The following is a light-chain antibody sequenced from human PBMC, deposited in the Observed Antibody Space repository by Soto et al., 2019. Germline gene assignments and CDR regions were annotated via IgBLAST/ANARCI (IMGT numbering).Light chain of an antibody. Sequence: DIQMTQSPSTLSASVGDRVTITCRASQSISSWLAWYQQKPGKAPKLLICDASSLESGVPSRFSGSGSGTEFTLTISSLQPDDFATYYCQQYKSYSWTFGQGTKV. V-gene: IGKV1-5*01. CDR2: DAS. CDR1: QSISSW. J-gene: IGKJ1*01. CDR3: QQYKSYSWT.